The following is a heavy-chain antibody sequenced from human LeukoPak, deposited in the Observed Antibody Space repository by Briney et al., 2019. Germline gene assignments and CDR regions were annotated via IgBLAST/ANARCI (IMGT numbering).Heavy chain of an antibody. CDR3: ARVQRWLQVFDY. CDR2: IYYSGST. Sequence: PSETLSLTCTVSGGSISSGGYYWSWIRQHPGKGLEWIGYIYYSGSTYYNPSLKSRVTISVDTSKNQFSLKLSSVTAADTAVYYCARVQRWLQVFDYWGQGTLVTVSS. D-gene: IGHD5-24*01. J-gene: IGHJ4*02. V-gene: IGHV4-31*03. CDR1: GGSISSGGYY.